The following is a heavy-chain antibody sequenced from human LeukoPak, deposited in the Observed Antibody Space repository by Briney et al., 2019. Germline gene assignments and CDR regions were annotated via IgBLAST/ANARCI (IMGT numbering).Heavy chain of an antibody. Sequence: PGGSLRLSCAASGFTFSRHWMSWVRQAPGKGLEWVANIKQDGSEKYYVDSVKGRFTISRDNAKNSLYLQMNSLRAEDTAVYNCARGGSGWYSGPFDYWGQGTLVTVSS. J-gene: IGHJ4*02. V-gene: IGHV3-7*01. CDR2: IKQDGSEK. CDR1: GFTFSRHW. D-gene: IGHD6-19*01. CDR3: ARGGSGWYSGPFDY.